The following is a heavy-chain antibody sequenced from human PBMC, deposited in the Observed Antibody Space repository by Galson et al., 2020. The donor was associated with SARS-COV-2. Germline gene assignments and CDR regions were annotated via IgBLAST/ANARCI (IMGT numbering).Heavy chain of an antibody. Sequence: TGGSLRLSCAASGFTFDDYAMHWVRQAPGKGLEWVSGISWNSGSIGYADSVKGRFTISRDNAKNSLYLQMNSLRAEDTALYYCAKVNLHYGDYFDSWGQGTLVTVSS. V-gene: IGHV3-9*01. CDR2: ISWNSGSI. CDR1: GFTFDDYA. D-gene: IGHD4-17*01. J-gene: IGHJ4*02. CDR3: AKVNLHYGDYFDS.